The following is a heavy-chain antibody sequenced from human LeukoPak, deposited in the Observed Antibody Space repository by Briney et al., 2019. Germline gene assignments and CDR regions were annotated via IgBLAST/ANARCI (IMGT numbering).Heavy chain of an antibody. J-gene: IGHJ4*02. CDR3: ARMYYYDSSGYYEGFDY. CDR2: INPNSGGT. V-gene: IGHV1-2*02. D-gene: IGHD3-22*01. Sequence: ASVKVSCKASGYTFTGYYMHWVRQATGQGLEWMGWINPNSGGTNYAQKFQGRVTMTRDTSISTAYMELSRLRSDDTAVYYCARMYYYDSSGYYEGFDYWGQGTLVTVSS. CDR1: GYTFTGYY.